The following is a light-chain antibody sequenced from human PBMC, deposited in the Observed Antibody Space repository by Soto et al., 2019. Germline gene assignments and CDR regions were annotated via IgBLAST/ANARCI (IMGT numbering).Light chain of an antibody. CDR3: QSYDSSLSGVV. V-gene: IGLV1-40*01. CDR1: SSNIGANYD. J-gene: IGLJ2*01. Sequence: QSVLTQPPSVSGAPGQGVTISCTGSSSNIGANYDVHWYQQLPGTAPKLLIYGNRFRPSGVPDRFSGSKSGTSASLAIAGLQAEDEADYYCQSYDSSLSGVVFGGGTKLTVL. CDR2: GNR.